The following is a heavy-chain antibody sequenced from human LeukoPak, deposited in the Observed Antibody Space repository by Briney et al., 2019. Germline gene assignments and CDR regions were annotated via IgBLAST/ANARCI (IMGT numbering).Heavy chain of an antibody. CDR3: ARVRYLDY. V-gene: IGHV3-7*01. D-gene: IGHD1-14*01. Sequence: GGSLRLSCAASGFTLSNYWMSWVRQAPGKGLEWVANINQDGSQTYYVDSLKGRFTISRDNVKGSLYLQMNSLRAEDTAVYYCARVRYLDYWGQGTLVTVSS. CDR1: GFTLSNYW. CDR2: INQDGSQT. J-gene: IGHJ4*02.